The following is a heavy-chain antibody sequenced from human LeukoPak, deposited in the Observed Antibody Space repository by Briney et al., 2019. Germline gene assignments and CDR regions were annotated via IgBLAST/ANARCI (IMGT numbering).Heavy chain of an antibody. V-gene: IGHV3-23*01. J-gene: IGHJ4*02. Sequence: PGGSLRLSCAASGFTVSFYAMSWVRQAPGKGLEWVSVIAGGGSSTYYADSVKGRFTISRDNSKNTLYLQMNSLRVEDTAVYYCAKAAAAPGFDFWGQGTLVTVSS. CDR1: GFTVSFYA. CDR3: AKAAAAPGFDF. D-gene: IGHD6-13*01. CDR2: IAGGGSST.